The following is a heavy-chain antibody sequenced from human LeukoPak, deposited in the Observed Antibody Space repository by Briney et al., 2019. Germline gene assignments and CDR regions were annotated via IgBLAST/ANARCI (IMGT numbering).Heavy chain of an antibody. V-gene: IGHV3-9*01. CDR3: AKDDYGSGKFYGMDV. J-gene: IGHJ6*02. Sequence: GRSLRLSCAASGFTFDDYAMHWVRQAPGKGLEWVSGISWNSGNIGYADSVKGRFTISRDNAKNSLYLQMNSLRTEDTALYYCAKDDYGSGKFYGMDVWGQGTTVTVSS. CDR1: GFTFDDYA. CDR2: ISWNSGNI. D-gene: IGHD3-10*01.